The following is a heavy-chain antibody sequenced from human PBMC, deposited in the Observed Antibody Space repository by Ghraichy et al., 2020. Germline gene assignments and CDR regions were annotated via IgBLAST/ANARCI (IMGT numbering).Heavy chain of an antibody. V-gene: IGHV3-74*01. Sequence: GESLNISCAASGFTFSSYYMYWVRQVPGSGLVWVSTINTDGSSTGYAESMKGRFTISRDNAKNTLYLQMNSLRAGDTAIYYCVAYNWNNPDHGGQGPLVNVFS. CDR3: VAYNWNNPDH. CDR1: GFTFSSYY. D-gene: IGHD1/OR15-1a*01. J-gene: IGHJ4*02. CDR2: INTDGSST.